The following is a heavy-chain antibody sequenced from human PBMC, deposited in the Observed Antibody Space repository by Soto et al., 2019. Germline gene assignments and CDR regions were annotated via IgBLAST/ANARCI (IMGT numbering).Heavy chain of an antibody. CDR1: VSSVSSNSDA. D-gene: IGHD5-18*01. CDR3: ARFAHIQLTFNCFDL. Sequence: PSETLSLTCAISVSSVSSNSDAWNWISQSPSRGLEWLGRTYYRSKWYNDYAVSVKSRITINPDTSKNQFSLQLNSVTPEDTAVYYCARFAHIQLTFNCFDLWCQATLVIVS. J-gene: IGHJ5*02. V-gene: IGHV6-1*01. CDR2: TYYRSKWYN.